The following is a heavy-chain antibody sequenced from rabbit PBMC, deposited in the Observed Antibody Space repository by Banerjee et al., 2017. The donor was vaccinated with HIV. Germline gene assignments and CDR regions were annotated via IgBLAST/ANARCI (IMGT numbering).Heavy chain of an antibody. V-gene: IGHV1S40*01. CDR3: ARAGSGYATGAFDP. J-gene: IGHJ2*01. D-gene: IGHD8-1*01. CDR2: IYAGSAGST. CDR1: GFDFSGSYW. Sequence: QSLEESGGDLVKPGGSLTLTCTASGFDFSGSYWICWVRQAPGKGLEWIACIYAGSAGSTCYATWAKGRFTISKTSSTTVTLQMTSLTAADTATYFCARAGSGYATGAFDPWGPGTLVTVS.